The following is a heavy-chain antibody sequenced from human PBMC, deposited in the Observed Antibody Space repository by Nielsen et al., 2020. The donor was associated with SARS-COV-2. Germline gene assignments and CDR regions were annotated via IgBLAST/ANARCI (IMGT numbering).Heavy chain of an antibody. CDR2: ISYDGSNK. V-gene: IGHV3-30*18. CDR1: GFTFSSYG. CDR3: AKVQGGVVVAATHYYYYGMDV. D-gene: IGHD2-15*01. J-gene: IGHJ6*02. Sequence: GESLKISCAASGFTFSSYGMHWVRQAPGKGLEWVAVISYDGSNKYYADSVKGRFTISRDNSKNTLYLQMNSLRAEDTAVYYCAKVQGGVVVAATHYYYYGMDVWGQGTTVTVSS.